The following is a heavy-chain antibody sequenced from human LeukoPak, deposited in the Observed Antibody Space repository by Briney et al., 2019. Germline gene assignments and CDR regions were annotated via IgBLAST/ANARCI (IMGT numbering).Heavy chain of an antibody. D-gene: IGHD3-10*01. Sequence: SETLSLTCTVSGDSITSDNYFWSWVRQPPGKGLEWIGYIYYSGKTYYNPSLESRLIISVDTSKNQFSLRLNSVTAADTAVYYCVGSGSFSTYYFDYWGQGTLVTVSS. CDR2: IYYSGKT. CDR1: GDSITSDNYF. J-gene: IGHJ4*02. CDR3: VGSGSFSTYYFDY. V-gene: IGHV4-30-4*01.